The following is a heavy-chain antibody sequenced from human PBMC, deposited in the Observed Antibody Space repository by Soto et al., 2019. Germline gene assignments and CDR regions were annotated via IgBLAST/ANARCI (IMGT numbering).Heavy chain of an antibody. CDR1: GGTFTNYV. Sequence: SVKVSCKASGGTFTNYVIIWVRQAPGQGLEWMGGVIPILGTTQYAQELRGRATITADKSTDTAYMELTSLSSVTAADTAVYYCATSPGHNWFDPWGQGTLVTVS. J-gene: IGHJ5*02. CDR2: VIPILGTT. CDR3: ATSPGHNWFDP. V-gene: IGHV1-69*10.